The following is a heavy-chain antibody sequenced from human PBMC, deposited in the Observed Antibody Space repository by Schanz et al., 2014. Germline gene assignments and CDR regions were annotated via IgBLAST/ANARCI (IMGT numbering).Heavy chain of an antibody. J-gene: IGHJ6*02. Sequence: EVQLVESGGGLVQPGGSLRLSCAASEFTFSSYTMNWVRQAPGKGLEWVSVISSSGSYKHYADSVKGRFSISRDNAKNNKSLQMKGNRVRDKAVADCARPPDGYGSGRCDVWGQGTLVTVSS. CDR1: EFTFSSYT. V-gene: IGHV3-21*04. CDR3: ARPPDGYGSGRCDV. D-gene: IGHD3-10*01. CDR2: ISSSGSYK.